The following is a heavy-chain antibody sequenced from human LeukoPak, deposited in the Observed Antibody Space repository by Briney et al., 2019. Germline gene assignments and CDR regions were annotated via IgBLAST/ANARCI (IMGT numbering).Heavy chain of an antibody. Sequence: GGSLRLSCAASGFTFSNAWMSGVRQAPGKGLEWVGRTNSRTDGETTDYAAPVKGRFTISRDDSKNTLSLHMNSLKTEDTAMYYCTTEVGTPMYYFDYWGQGTLVTVSS. CDR2: TNSRTDGETT. J-gene: IGHJ4*02. CDR3: TTEVGTPMYYFDY. V-gene: IGHV3-15*01. D-gene: IGHD4-23*01. CDR1: GFTFSNAW.